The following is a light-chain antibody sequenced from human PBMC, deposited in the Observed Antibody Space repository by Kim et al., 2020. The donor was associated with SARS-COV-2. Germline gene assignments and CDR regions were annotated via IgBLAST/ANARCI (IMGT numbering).Light chain of an antibody. V-gene: IGKV3-20*01. CDR2: GAS. CDR1: QIIDNDY. CDR3: QQYTDSPYT. J-gene: IGKJ2*01. Sequence: SPGEGTTLACRASQIIDNDYVGWFQQQPGQAPNLLIYGASNRAAGIPDRFSGSGSGTDFTLTISGLEPEDFAMYYCQQYTDSPYTFGQGTKLEI.